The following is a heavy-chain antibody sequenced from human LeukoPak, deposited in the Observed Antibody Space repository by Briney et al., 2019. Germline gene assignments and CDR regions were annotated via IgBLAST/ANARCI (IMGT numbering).Heavy chain of an antibody. Sequence: GESLKISCKGSGYSFVDYWIAWVRQMPGKGLECMGIIYPGDSDTKYSPSFQGQVTISADKSVSTAYLQWSSLKASDTAMYYCARQGGRYQIIDYWGQGTLVTVSS. CDR1: GYSFVDYW. CDR2: IYPGDSDT. CDR3: ARQGGRYQIIDY. J-gene: IGHJ4*02. D-gene: IGHD1-26*01. V-gene: IGHV5-51*01.